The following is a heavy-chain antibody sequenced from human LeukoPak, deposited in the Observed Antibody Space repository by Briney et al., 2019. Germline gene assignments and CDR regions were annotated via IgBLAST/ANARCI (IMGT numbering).Heavy chain of an antibody. D-gene: IGHD6-19*01. J-gene: IGHJ4*02. Sequence: GGSLRLSCAASGFTVSSNYMSWVRQAPGKGLEWVSVIYSGGSTYYADSVKGRFTISRDNSKNTLHLQMNSLRPEDTAVYYCAGDLAVAGTRTFDYWGQGTLVTVSS. CDR1: GFTVSSNY. V-gene: IGHV3-66*01. CDR3: AGDLAVAGTRTFDY. CDR2: IYSGGST.